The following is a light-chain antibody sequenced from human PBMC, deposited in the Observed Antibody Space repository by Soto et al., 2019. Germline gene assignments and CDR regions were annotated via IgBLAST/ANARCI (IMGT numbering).Light chain of an antibody. CDR3: QQYGSSSPWT. V-gene: IGKV1-5*03. CDR1: QSVGSW. CDR2: KAS. Sequence: DIQMTQSPSTLSASVGDRVTITCRASQSVGSWLAWYQQKPGKAPKLLIYKASSLESGVPSRFRGSGSGTEFSLTSSSLQPADFASYHCQQYGSSSPWTFGQGTKVEIK. J-gene: IGKJ1*01.